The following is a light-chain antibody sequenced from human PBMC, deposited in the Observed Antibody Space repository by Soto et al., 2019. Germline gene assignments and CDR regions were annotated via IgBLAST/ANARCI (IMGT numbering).Light chain of an antibody. CDR3: QQYGSSPAT. CDR1: QSVSSNY. Sequence: EVVSTQSPGTLSLSPGERANLSGRASQSVSSNYLAWYHQKAGQPPRLLIYDASTRATDIPDRFSGSGSGTDFTLTISRLEPEDFAVYYCQQYGSSPATFGGGTKVDIK. CDR2: DAS. V-gene: IGKV3-20*01. J-gene: IGKJ4*01.